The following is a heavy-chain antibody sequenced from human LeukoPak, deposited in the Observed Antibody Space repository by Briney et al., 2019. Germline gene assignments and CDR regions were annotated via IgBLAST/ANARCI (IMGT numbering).Heavy chain of an antibody. CDR1: GYTFTGYY. J-gene: IGHJ3*02. Sequence: ASVKVSCKASGYTFTGYYMHWVRQAPGQGLEWMGWINPNSGGTNYAQKFQGRVTMTRDTSISTAYMELSRLRSDDTAVYYCARDYYDFWSGYYIRAHDAFDIWGQGTMVTVSS. CDR3: ARDYYDFWSGYYIRAHDAFDI. V-gene: IGHV1-2*02. CDR2: INPNSGGT. D-gene: IGHD3-3*01.